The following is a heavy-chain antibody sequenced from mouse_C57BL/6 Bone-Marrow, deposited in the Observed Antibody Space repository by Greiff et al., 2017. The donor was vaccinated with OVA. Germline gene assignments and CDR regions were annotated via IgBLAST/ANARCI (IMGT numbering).Heavy chain of an antibody. CDR2: IDPEDGDT. J-gene: IGHJ3*01. CDR1: GFNIKDYY. D-gene: IGHD2-3*01. V-gene: IGHV14-1*01. CDR3: TTDGFFAY. Sequence: EVQLQQSGAELVRPGASVKLSCTASGFNIKDYYMHWVKQRPEQGLEWIGRIDPEDGDTEYAPKFQGKATMAADTSSTTSYLQLSSLTSEDTAVYYCTTDGFFAYWGQGTLVTVSA.